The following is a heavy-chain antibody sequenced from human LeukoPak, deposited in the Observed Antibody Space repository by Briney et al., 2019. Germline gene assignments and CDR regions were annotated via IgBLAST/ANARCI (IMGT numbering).Heavy chain of an antibody. Sequence: PGGSLRLSCAASGFAFNNYWMSWVRQAPGKGLEWVANIKEDGSEKNYVDSVKGRFTISRDNGKNSLDLQMNSLRADDTAVYYCARVAMGRGWDSPNDYWGQGTLVTVSS. J-gene: IGHJ4*02. V-gene: IGHV3-7*01. D-gene: IGHD5-18*01. CDR3: ARVAMGRGWDSPNDY. CDR1: GFAFNNYW. CDR2: IKEDGSEK.